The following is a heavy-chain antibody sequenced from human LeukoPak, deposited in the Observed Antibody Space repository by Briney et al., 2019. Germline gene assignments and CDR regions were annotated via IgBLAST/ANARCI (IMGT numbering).Heavy chain of an antibody. CDR1: GFTFSSYG. CDR2: ISYDGSNK. V-gene: IGHV3-30*03. Sequence: PGRSLRLSCAASGFTFSSYGMHWVRQAPGKGLEWVAVISYDGSNKYYADSVKGRFTISRDNSKNTLYLQMNSLRAEDTAVYYCAGGCRSCPPVVWGQGTLVTVSS. J-gene: IGHJ4*02. CDR3: AGGCRSCPPVV. D-gene: IGHD2-2*01.